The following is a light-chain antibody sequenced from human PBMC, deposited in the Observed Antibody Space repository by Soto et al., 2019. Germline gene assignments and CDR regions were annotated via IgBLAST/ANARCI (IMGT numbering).Light chain of an antibody. Sequence: DIQMTQSPSTLSASVGDRVTITCRASQSISSWLAWYQQKPGKAPKLLIYKASSLESGVPSRFSGSGSGTEFTLNISSLQPDDFATYYCQQYNSYLWTFGQGTKLEIK. CDR3: QQYNSYLWT. CDR1: QSISSW. CDR2: KAS. V-gene: IGKV1-5*03. J-gene: IGKJ2*02.